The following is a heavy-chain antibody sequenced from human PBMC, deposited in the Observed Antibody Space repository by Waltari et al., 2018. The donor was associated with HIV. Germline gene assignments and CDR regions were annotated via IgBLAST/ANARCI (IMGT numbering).Heavy chain of an antibody. V-gene: IGHV4-39*01. J-gene: IGHJ4*02. CDR3: ARREGSSPFDY. CDR1: GGSISSSSYY. D-gene: IGHD6-6*01. CDR2: IYYSGST. Sequence: QLQLQESGPGLVKPSETLSLTCTVSGGSISSSSYYWGWIRQPPGKGLEWIGSIYYSGSTYYNPSLKSRVTISVDTSKNQFSLKLSSVTAADTAVYYCARREGSSPFDYWGQGTLVTVSS.